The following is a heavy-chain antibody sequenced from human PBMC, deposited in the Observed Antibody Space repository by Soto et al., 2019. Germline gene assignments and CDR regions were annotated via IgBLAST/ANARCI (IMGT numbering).Heavy chain of an antibody. J-gene: IGHJ4*02. D-gene: IGHD2-15*01. CDR1: GNTFTNYG. CDR3: ARDPGAASFDF. V-gene: IGHV1-18*01. Sequence: QVHLVQSGAEVKKPGASVKVSCKASGNTFTNYGISWVRQAPGEGLEWVGWINTSNDNKLYAQKLQGRLTLTTDTSTSTAYMDLTTLRSDDTAVYFCARDPGAASFDFWAQGTLVTVSS. CDR2: INTSNDNK.